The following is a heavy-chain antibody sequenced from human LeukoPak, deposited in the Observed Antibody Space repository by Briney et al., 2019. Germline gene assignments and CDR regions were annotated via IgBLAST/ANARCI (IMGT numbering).Heavy chain of an antibody. Sequence: YHTGSTSYSPSLKSRVTISADTSQNQFSLKLSSVTAADTAVYYCARRAGAYSHPYDYWGQGTLVTVSS. J-gene: IGHJ4*02. D-gene: IGHD4/OR15-4a*01. CDR3: ARRAGAYSHPYDY. V-gene: IGHV4-61*07. CDR2: YHTGST.